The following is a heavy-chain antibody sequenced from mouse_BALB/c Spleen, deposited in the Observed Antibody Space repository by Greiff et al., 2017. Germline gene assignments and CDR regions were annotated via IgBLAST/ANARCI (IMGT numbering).Heavy chain of an antibody. D-gene: IGHD2-1*01. J-gene: IGHJ3*01. CDR2: IWAGGST. CDR1: GFSLTSYG. Sequence: VKLVESGPGLVAPSQSLSITCTVSGFSLTSYGVHWVRQPPGKGLEWLGVIWAGGSTNYNSALMSRLSISKDNSKSQVFLKMNSLQTDDTAMYYCVRDDGNYQRAWFAYWGQGSLVTVSA. V-gene: IGHV2-9*02. CDR3: VRDDGNYQRAWFAY.